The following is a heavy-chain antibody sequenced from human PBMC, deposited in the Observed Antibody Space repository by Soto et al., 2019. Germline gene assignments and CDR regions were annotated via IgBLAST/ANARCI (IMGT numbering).Heavy chain of an antibody. Sequence: SETLSLTCAVYGGSFSGYYWTWIRQPPGKGLEWIGEITHSGSTNYNPSLKSRVTISVDTSKNQFSLNLNSVTAADTAVYYCARSSVRGWSYWGQGTLVTVS. CDR1: GGSFSGYY. V-gene: IGHV4-34*01. J-gene: IGHJ4*02. D-gene: IGHD3-10*02. CDR3: ARSSVRGWSY. CDR2: ITHSGST.